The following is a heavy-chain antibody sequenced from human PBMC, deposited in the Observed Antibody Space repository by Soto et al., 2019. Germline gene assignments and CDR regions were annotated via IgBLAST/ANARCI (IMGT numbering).Heavy chain of an antibody. V-gene: IGHV3-49*03. CDR3: TRVFNAAIQLWLIPFDP. CDR1: GFTFGDYA. J-gene: IGHJ5*02. CDR2: IRSKAYGGTT. D-gene: IGHD5-18*01. Sequence: PGGSLRLSCTASGFTFGDYAMSWFRQAPGKGLEWVGFIRSKAYGGTTEYAASVKGRFTISRDDSKSIAYLQMNSLKTEDTAVYYCTRVFNAAIQLWLIPFDPWGQGTLVTVSS.